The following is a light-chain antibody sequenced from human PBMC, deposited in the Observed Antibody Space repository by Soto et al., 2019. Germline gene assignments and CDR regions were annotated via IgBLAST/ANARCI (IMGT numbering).Light chain of an antibody. CDR1: SSDVGYFNH. V-gene: IGLV2-14*03. CDR2: DVS. J-gene: IGLJ1*01. CDR3: SSYTGSITYV. Sequence: QSALTQPASVSGSPGQSITISCTGTSSDVGYFNHVSWYQQHPGKAPKLMIYDVSDRPSGASNRFSGSKSANTASLTISGLQSEDEADYYCSSYTGSITYVFGTGTKVTVL.